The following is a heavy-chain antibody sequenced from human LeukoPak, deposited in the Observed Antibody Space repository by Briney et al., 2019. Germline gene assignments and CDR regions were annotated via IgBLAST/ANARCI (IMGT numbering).Heavy chain of an antibody. CDR2: ISGSGGST. Sequence: PGGSLRLSRAASGFTFSSYAMSWVRQAPGKGLEWVSAISGSGGSTYYADSVKGRFTISRDNSKNTLYLQMNSLRAEDTAVYYCAKVGEWAYYFDYWGQGTLVTVSS. J-gene: IGHJ4*02. CDR3: AKVGEWAYYFDY. CDR1: GFTFSSYA. V-gene: IGHV3-23*01. D-gene: IGHD1-26*01.